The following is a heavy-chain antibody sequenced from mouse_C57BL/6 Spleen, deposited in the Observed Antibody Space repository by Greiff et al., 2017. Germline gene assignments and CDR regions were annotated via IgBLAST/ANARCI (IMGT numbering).Heavy chain of an antibody. D-gene: IGHD2-4*01. CDR2: ISNGGGST. V-gene: IGHV5-12*01. CDR3: ARLSTYSCCGLDY. J-gene: IGHJ1*03. CDR1: GFTFSDYY. Sequence: DVQLVESGGGLVQPGGSLKLSCAASGFTFSDYYMYWVRQTPEKRLEWVAYISNGGGSTYYPDTVKGRFTISRDTAKNTLYLQMSRLKSEDTAMXYCARLSTYSCCGLDYWGTGTSVTVSS.